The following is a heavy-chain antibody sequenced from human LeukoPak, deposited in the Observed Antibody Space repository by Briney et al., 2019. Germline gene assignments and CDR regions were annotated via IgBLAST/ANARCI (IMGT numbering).Heavy chain of an antibody. CDR2: INHSGST. CDR1: GGSFSGYY. J-gene: IGHJ4*02. V-gene: IGHV4-34*01. Sequence: SETLSLTCAVYGGSFSGYYWSWIRQPPGKGLEWIGVINHSGSTNYNPSHKSRVTISVDTSKNQFSLKLSSVTAADTAVYYCARGVYYDSGIDYWGQGTLVTVSS. D-gene: IGHD3-22*01. CDR3: ARGVYYDSGIDY.